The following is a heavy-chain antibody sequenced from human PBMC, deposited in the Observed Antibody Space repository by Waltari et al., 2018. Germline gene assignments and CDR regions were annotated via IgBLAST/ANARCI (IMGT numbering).Heavy chain of an antibody. V-gene: IGHV1-69*14. CDR1: GGTFSSYA. CDR3: ARGDEGDFWSGYPVIGIYY. J-gene: IGHJ4*02. Sequence: QVQLVQSGAEVKKPGSSVKVSCKASGGTFSSYAISWVRQAPGHGLEWMGGIIPIFGTANSAQKVQGRCTITADKSTSTAYRELSSLSCEDTAVYYCARGDEGDFWSGYPVIGIYYWGQGTLVTVSS. D-gene: IGHD3-3*01. CDR2: IIPIFGTA.